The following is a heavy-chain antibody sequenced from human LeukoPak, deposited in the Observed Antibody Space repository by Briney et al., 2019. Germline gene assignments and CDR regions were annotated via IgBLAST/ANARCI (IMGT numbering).Heavy chain of an antibody. V-gene: IGHV3-53*01. D-gene: IGHD3-22*01. J-gene: IGHJ4*02. CDR3: ARENFDSSGYYSYYFDF. CDR1: GFTVSSYY. CDR2: IYSGGST. Sequence: GGSLRLSCAASGFTVSSYYMSWVRQAPGKGLEWVSVIYSGGSTYCADSVKGRFTISRDNSKNTLYLQMSSLRPEDTAVYYCARENFDSSGYYSYYFDFWGQGTLVTVSS.